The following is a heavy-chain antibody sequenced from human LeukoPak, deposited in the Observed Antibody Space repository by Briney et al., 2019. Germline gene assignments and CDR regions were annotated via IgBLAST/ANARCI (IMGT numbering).Heavy chain of an antibody. CDR1: GGSSSGYY. CDR2: INHSGST. J-gene: IGHJ4*02. V-gene: IGHV4-34*01. Sequence: SETLSLTCAVYGGSSSGYYWSWIRQPPGKGLEWIGEINHSGSTNYNPSLKSRVTISVDTSKNQFSLKLSSVTAADTAVYYCARYYGDYGGFDYWGQGTLVTVS. CDR3: ARYYGDYGGFDY. D-gene: IGHD4-17*01.